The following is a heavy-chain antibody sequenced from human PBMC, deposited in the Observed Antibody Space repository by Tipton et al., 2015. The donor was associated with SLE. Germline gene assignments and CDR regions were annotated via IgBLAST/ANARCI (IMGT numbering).Heavy chain of an antibody. D-gene: IGHD4-17*01. CDR1: GYTFTDYY. CDR2: INPNSGFT. CDR3: ARTYGDFGHFDY. J-gene: IGHJ4*02. V-gene: IGHV1-2*02. Sequence: QLVQSGAEVKKPGASVNVSCKAFGYTFTDYYIHWVRQAPGQGLEWMGWINPNSGFTIYAQKFQGRVTMTSATSISTTYLQLSSLRSDDTAMFYCARTYGDFGHFDYWGQGTLVTVSS.